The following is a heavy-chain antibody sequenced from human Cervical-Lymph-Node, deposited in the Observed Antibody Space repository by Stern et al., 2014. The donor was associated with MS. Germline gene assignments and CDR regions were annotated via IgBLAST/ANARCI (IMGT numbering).Heavy chain of an antibody. D-gene: IGHD2-21*02. V-gene: IGHV3-33*01. Sequence: QMQLVQSGGGVVQPGRSLRLSCAASGFTFSSYGMHWVRQAPGKGLEWVAVIWYDGSNKYYADSVKGRFTISRDNSKNTLYLQMNSLRAEDTAVYYCAYCGGDCFAPFDYWGQGTLVTVSS. J-gene: IGHJ4*02. CDR2: IWYDGSNK. CDR1: GFTFSSYG. CDR3: AYCGGDCFAPFDY.